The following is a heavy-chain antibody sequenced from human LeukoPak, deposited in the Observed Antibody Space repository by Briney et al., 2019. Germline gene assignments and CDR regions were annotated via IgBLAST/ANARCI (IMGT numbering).Heavy chain of an antibody. CDR1: GYTFTSYG. D-gene: IGHD2-15*01. CDR2: ISAYNGNT. V-gene: IGHV1-18*01. Sequence: ASVKVSCKASGYTFTSYGISWVRQAPGQGVEWMGWISAYNGNTNYAQKLQGRVTMTTDTSTSTAYMELRSLRSDDTAVYYCAREGIFSCGSSNTRGYYYYYGMDVWGQGTTVTVSS. CDR3: AREGIFSCGSSNTRGYYYYYGMDV. J-gene: IGHJ6*02.